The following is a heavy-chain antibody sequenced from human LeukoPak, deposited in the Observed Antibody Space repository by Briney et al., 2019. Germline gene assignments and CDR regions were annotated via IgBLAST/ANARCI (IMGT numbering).Heavy chain of an antibody. D-gene: IGHD6-13*01. CDR1: GFTFDDYT. Sequence: GGSLRLSCAASGFTFDDYTMHWVRQAPGKGLEWVSLISLDGGSTYYADSVKGRFTISRDNSKNSLYLQMNSLRTEDTALYYCAKDYTPKYSSSWYAHWGQGTLVTVSS. CDR3: AKDYTPKYSSSWYAH. CDR2: ISLDGGST. J-gene: IGHJ5*02. V-gene: IGHV3-43*01.